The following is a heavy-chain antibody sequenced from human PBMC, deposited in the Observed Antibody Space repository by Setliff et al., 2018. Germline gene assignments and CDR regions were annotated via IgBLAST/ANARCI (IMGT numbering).Heavy chain of an antibody. J-gene: IGHJ4*02. D-gene: IGHD4-17*01. CDR2: IIPIHGIA. V-gene: IGHV1-69*10. CDR1: GGNFSSYA. CDR3: ARLNYGDYDY. Sequence: SVKVSCKASGGNFSSYAISWVRQAPGQGLEWMGGIIPIHGIANYAQKFQGRVTITADESTSTAYMELSSLRSEDTAVYYCARLNYGDYDYWGQGTLVTVSS.